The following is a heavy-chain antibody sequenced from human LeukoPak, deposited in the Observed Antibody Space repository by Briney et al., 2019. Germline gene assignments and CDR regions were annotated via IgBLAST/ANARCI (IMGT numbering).Heavy chain of an antibody. J-gene: IGHJ4*02. CDR1: GYTFTSYY. V-gene: IGHV1-46*01. D-gene: IGHD3-22*01. Sequence: ASVKVSCKASGYTFTSYYMHWVRQAPGQGPEWMGVINPSGGTTNYAQKFQGRVTMTRDTSTSTVYMELSSLRSEDTAVHYCARGSTPSYYYDSSGHFDYWGQGTLVTVSS. CDR3: ARGSTPSYYYDSSGHFDY. CDR2: INPSGGTT.